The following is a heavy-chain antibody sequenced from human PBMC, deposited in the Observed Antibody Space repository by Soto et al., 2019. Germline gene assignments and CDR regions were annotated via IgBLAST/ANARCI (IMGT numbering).Heavy chain of an antibody. V-gene: IGHV4-39*01. CDR3: ARKVMKMEE. D-gene: IGHD3-16*01. J-gene: IGHJ6*03. CDR2: IYYSGST. Sequence: PSETLSLTCTVSGGSISSSSYYWGWIRQPPGKGLEWIGSIYYSGSTYYNPSLKSRVAISVDTSKNQFSLKLSSVTAADTAVYYCARKVMKMEEWGKENMVTVS. CDR1: GGSISSSSYY.